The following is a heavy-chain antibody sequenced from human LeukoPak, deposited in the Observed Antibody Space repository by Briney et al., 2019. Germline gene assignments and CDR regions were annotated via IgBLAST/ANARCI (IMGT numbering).Heavy chain of an antibody. J-gene: IGHJ4*02. V-gene: IGHV4-34*01. D-gene: IGHD3-9*01. CDR3: ARLLRYFDWARGYFDY. CDR2: INHSGST. CDR1: GGSFSGYY. Sequence: PSETLSLTCAVYGGSFSGYYWSWIRQPPGKGLEWIGEINHSGSTNYNPSLKSRVTISVDTSKNQFPLKLSSVTAADTAVYYCARLLRYFDWARGYFDYWGQGTLVTVSS.